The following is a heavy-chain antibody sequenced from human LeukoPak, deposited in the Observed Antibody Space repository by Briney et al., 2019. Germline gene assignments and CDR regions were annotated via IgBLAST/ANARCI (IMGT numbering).Heavy chain of an antibody. Sequence: ASVKVSCKASGYTFTSYDINWVRQATGQGLEWMGWMNPNSGNTGYAQKFQGRVTMTRNTSISTAYMELSSLRSEGTAVYYCARVLGYCSGTSCYSYDAFDIWGQGTMVTVSS. V-gene: IGHV1-8*01. CDR3: ARVLGYCSGTSCYSYDAFDI. CDR1: GYTFTSYD. J-gene: IGHJ3*02. CDR2: MNPNSGNT. D-gene: IGHD2-2*01.